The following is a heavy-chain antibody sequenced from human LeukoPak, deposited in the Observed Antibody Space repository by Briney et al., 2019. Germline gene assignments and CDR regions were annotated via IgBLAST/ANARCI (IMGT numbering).Heavy chain of an antibody. CDR3: AKNQGIAVAGPHPLLGY. V-gene: IGHV1-24*01. J-gene: IGHJ4*02. CDR1: GYTLTELS. Sequence: ASVKVSCKVSGYTLTELSMHWVRQAPGKGLEWMGGFDPEDGETIYAQKFQGRVTMTEDTSTDTAYMELSSLRSEDTAVYYCAKNQGIAVAGPHPLLGYWGQGTLVTVSS. D-gene: IGHD6-19*01. CDR2: FDPEDGET.